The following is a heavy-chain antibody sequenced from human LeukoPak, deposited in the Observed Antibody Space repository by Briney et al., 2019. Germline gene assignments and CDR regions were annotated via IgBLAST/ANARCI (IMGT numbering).Heavy chain of an antibody. Sequence: GGSLRLSCAASGFTFSSYSMNWVRQAPGKGLEWVSSISSSGSFIYYADSVKGRFTISRDNAKNSLYLQMNNLRAEDTAVYYCARASIYGDYTFDYWGQGTLVTVSS. D-gene: IGHD4-17*01. J-gene: IGHJ4*02. CDR1: GFTFSSYS. CDR3: ARASIYGDYTFDY. V-gene: IGHV3-21*01. CDR2: ISSSGSFI.